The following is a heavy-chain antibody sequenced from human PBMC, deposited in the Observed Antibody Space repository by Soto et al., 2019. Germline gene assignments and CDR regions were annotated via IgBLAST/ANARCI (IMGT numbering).Heavy chain of an antibody. J-gene: IGHJ4*02. D-gene: IGHD1-26*01. CDR2: MYYSGSA. CDR1: GGSISNYH. CDR3: ARHVGNSPPGS. Sequence: LSETLSLTCTVSGGSISNYHWGWIRQPPGKGLEWIGSMYYSGSAYYNPSLKSRVTISVDTSKNQFSLKLTSVTAADTAVYHCARHVGNSPPGSWGQGTLVTVSS. V-gene: IGHV4-39*01.